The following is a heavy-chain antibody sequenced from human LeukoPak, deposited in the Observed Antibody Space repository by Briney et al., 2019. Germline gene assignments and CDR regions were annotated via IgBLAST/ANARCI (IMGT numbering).Heavy chain of an antibody. V-gene: IGHV4-34*01. D-gene: IGHD3-22*01. CDR3: ARGKGGFSMIVMIITAVEYYYDY. J-gene: IGHJ4*02. CDR2: INHSGRT. CDR1: GGSFSDHG. Sequence: SETLSLICAVYGGSFSDHGWTWIRQPPGKGLEWIGEINHSGRTNYNPSLKSRVTISLDTSENQFSLKLSSVTAADTAVYYCARGKGGFSMIVMIITAVEYYYDYWGQGIAVTVSS.